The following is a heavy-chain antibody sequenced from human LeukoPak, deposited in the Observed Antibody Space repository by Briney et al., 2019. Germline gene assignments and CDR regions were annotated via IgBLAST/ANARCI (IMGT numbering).Heavy chain of an antibody. V-gene: IGHV3-21*01. CDR2: INSDSSYI. D-gene: IGHD2-15*01. J-gene: IGHJ6*02. CDR1: GFTFSIYS. Sequence: PGGSLRLSCAASGFTFSIYSMNWVRQAPGKGLEWVSSINSDSSYISYADSVKGRFTISRDNAKNSLFLQMNSLRAEDTAVYYCARDVAVTRPRYYYYGMDVWGQGTTVTVSS. CDR3: ARDVAVTRPRYYYYGMDV.